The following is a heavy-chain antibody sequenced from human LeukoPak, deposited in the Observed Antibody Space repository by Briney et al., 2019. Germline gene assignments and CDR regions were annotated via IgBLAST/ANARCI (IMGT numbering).Heavy chain of an antibody. V-gene: IGHV1-69*01. J-gene: IGHJ4*02. CDR2: IIPIFGTA. Sequence: GSSVKVSCKASGGTFSSYATSWVRQAPGQGLEWMGGIIPIFGTANYAQKFQGRVTIIADESTSTAYMELSSLRSEDTAVYYCARSRAPARYFDWLPGDYWGQGTLVTVSS. CDR1: GGTFSSYA. D-gene: IGHD3-9*01. CDR3: ARSRAPARYFDWLPGDY.